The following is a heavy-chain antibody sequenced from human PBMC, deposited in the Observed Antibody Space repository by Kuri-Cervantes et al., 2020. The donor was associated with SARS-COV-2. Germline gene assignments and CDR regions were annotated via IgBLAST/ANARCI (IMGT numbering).Heavy chain of an antibody. D-gene: IGHD2-21*02. CDR3: ARDYCGGDCYSGTEAMLDF. J-gene: IGHJ4*02. V-gene: IGHV1-3*01. CDR2: INAGNGNT. Sequence: ASVKVSCKAYGYTFTSYAMHWVRQAPGQRLEWMGWINAGNGNTKYSQKFQGRVTITRDTSTSTAYMELRSLRSDDTAVYYCARDYCGGDCYSGTEAMLDFWGQGALVTVSS. CDR1: GYTFTSYA.